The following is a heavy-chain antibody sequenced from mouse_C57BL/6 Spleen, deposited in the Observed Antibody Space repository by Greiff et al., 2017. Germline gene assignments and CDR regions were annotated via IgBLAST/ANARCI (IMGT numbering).Heavy chain of an antibody. V-gene: IGHV1-54*01. CDR1: GYAFTNYL. CDR2: INPGSGGT. J-gene: IGHJ2*01. CDR3: ARGGKMDY. Sequence: VKLMESGAELVRPGTSVKVSCKASGYAFTNYLIEWVKQRPGQGLEWIGVINPGSGGTNYNEKFKGKATLTADKSSSTAYMQLSSLTSEDSAVYFCARGGKMDYWGQGTTLTVSS.